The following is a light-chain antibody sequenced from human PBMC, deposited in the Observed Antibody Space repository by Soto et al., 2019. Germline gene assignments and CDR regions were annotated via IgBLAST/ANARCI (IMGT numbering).Light chain of an antibody. CDR1: QSVGSS. V-gene: IGKV3-20*01. Sequence: DIVLTQSPATLSLSTGDRATLSCRASQSVGSSLACYRQHPGQSPRLLIHDAAYRASGTPARISGSGSGTDFTLTISRLEPEDFAVYYCQQYGSSLTFGGGTK. J-gene: IGKJ4*01. CDR2: DAA. CDR3: QQYGSSLT.